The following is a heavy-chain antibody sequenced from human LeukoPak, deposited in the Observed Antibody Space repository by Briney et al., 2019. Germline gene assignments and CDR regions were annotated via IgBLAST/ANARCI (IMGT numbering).Heavy chain of an antibody. CDR2: IKQDGGDN. D-gene: IGHD3-3*01. V-gene: IGHV3-7*01. J-gene: IGHJ3*02. CDR1: GFTFSNFW. CDR3: ARSWSRGGAFDI. Sequence: QAGGSLRLSCAASGFTFSNFWMNWVRQAPGKGLELECVASIKQDGGDNYYVDSVKGRFTISRDNTRNSLYLQMNSLRAEDTAVYYCARSWSRGGAFDIWGQGTMVTVSS.